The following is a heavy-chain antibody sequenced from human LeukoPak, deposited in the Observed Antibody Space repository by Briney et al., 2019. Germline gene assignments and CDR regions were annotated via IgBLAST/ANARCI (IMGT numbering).Heavy chain of an antibody. CDR3: ARERGGNYSSSWYLFESSYNWFDP. Sequence: PSETLSLTCTVSGGSISSSSYYWGWIRQPPGKGLEWIGSIYYSGSTYYNPSLKSRVTISVDTSKNQFSLKLSSVTAADTAVYYCARERGGNYSSSWYLFESSYNWFDPWGQGTLVTVSS. J-gene: IGHJ5*02. CDR1: GGSISSSSYY. D-gene: IGHD6-13*01. CDR2: IYYSGST. V-gene: IGHV4-39*02.